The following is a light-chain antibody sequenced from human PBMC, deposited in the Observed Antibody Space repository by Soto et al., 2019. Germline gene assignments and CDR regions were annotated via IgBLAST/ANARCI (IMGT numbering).Light chain of an antibody. CDR1: QSISSY. Sequence: DIQMTQSPSSLSASVGDRVIITCRASQSISSYLNWYQQKPGKAPKLLIYAASSLQSGVPSRFSGSGSGTEFTLTISSLQPEDFATYYCLQYNSYPFTFGQGTRLEIK. J-gene: IGKJ5*01. V-gene: IGKV1-17*01. CDR2: AAS. CDR3: LQYNSYPFT.